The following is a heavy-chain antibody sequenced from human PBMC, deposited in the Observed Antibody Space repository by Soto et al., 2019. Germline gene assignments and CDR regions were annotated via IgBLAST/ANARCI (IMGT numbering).Heavy chain of an antibody. V-gene: IGHV3-13*04. J-gene: IGHJ4*02. Sequence: EVQLVVSGGGLVQPGGSLRLSCAASGFRFSSYDMHWVRQGTGKGLEWVAAIGTAADTYYADSLKGGFTISSENAKNTLYLQVDSLRVGDTAVYYCVRALGCEGVGEQVSWGQGTLVTVSS. CDR1: GFRFSSYD. D-gene: IGHD3-10*01. CDR3: VRALGCEGVGEQVS. CDR2: IGTAADT.